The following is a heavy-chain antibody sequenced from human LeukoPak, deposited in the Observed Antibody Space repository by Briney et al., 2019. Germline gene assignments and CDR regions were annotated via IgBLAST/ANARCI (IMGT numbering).Heavy chain of an antibody. D-gene: IGHD1-26*01. Sequence: SETLSLTCTVSGGSISSGDYYWSWIRQPPGKGLEWIGYIYNNGNTYYNPSLKSRVTMSLDTSKNQIFLKLSSVTAADTAVYYCARERSGSYPFDYWGQGTLVTVSS. CDR3: ARERSGSYPFDY. CDR2: IYNNGNT. V-gene: IGHV4-30-4*08. CDR1: GGSISSGDYY. J-gene: IGHJ4*02.